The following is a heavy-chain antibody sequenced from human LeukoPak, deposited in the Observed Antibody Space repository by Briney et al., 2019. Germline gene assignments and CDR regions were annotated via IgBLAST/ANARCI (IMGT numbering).Heavy chain of an antibody. D-gene: IGHD5-12*01. CDR3: GRVRTGNTGSPEYFED. V-gene: IGHV4-59*01. CDR1: GGSISSYY. J-gene: IGHJ1*01. Sequence: SETLSLTCTVSGGSISSYYWSWIRQPPGKGLEWIGYLFYSGNTNSHPSLKSRVTISADTSKNQFSLRLNSVTAADTAVYFCGRVRTGNTGSPEYFEDWGQGTLITVSS. CDR2: LFYSGNT.